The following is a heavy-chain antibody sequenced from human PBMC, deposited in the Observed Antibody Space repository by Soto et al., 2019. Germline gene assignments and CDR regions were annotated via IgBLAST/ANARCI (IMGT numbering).Heavy chain of an antibody. CDR2: IYYSGST. V-gene: IGHV4-59*12. D-gene: IGHD3-22*01. CDR1: GGCMSSYY. J-gene: IGHJ6*02. Sequence: EILSLTCIVAGGCMSSYYCGWIRQPQGKGLELIGYIYYSGSTNYNPSLKSRVTISVDTSKNRFSLKLSSVTAADTEVYYCARGYDSSGYYWSHYYYDYGMDVWGQGTTVTVSS. CDR3: ARGYDSSGYYWSHYYYDYGMDV.